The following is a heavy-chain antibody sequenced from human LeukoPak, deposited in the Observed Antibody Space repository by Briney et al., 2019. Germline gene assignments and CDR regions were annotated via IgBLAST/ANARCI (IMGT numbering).Heavy chain of an antibody. D-gene: IGHD3-9*01. CDR3: AKDQAPTGQYYYYYMDV. CDR2: ISSSSSTI. V-gene: IGHV3-48*01. CDR1: GFTFSSYS. Sequence: GGPLRLSCAASGFTFSSYSMNWVRQAPGKGLEWVSYISSSSSTIYYADSVKGRFTISRDNAKNSLYLQMNSLRAEDTAVYYCAKDQAPTGQYYYYYMDVWGKGTTVTISS. J-gene: IGHJ6*03.